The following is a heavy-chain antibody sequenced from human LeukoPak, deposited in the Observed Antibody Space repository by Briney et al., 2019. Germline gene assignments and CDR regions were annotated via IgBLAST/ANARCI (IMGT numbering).Heavy chain of an antibody. V-gene: IGHV1-2*02. J-gene: IGHJ4*02. CDR2: INPNSGGT. Sequence: ASVKVSCKASGYTFTSYGISWVRQAPGQGLEWMGWINPNSGGTNYAQKFQGRVTMTRDTSISTAYMELSRLRSDDTAVYYCARDYDSSGYFSLFDYWGQGTLVTVSS. CDR1: GYTFTSYG. D-gene: IGHD3-22*01. CDR3: ARDYDSSGYFSLFDY.